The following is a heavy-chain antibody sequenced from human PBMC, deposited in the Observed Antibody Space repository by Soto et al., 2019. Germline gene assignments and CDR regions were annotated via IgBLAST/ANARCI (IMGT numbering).Heavy chain of an antibody. CDR2: ISYDANNK. Sequence: QVQLVESGGGVIQPGRSLRLSCAASGFTFSSYAMHWVRQAPGKGLEWVAIISYDANNKYYADSVKGRFTISRDNSKNTLYLQMNSLIAEDTAVYYCARGYSSSSAAFDYWGQGTLVTVSS. D-gene: IGHD6-13*01. CDR1: GFTFSSYA. J-gene: IGHJ4*02. CDR3: ARGYSSSSAAFDY. V-gene: IGHV3-30-3*01.